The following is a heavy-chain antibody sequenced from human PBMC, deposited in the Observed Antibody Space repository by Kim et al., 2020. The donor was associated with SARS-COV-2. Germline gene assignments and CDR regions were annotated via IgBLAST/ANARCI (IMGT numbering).Heavy chain of an antibody. CDR2: IWYDGTNK. D-gene: IGHD3-10*01. J-gene: IGHJ3*02. CDR1: GFTFSSYG. Sequence: GGSLRLSCAASGFTFSSYGMHWVRQAPGKGLEWVAVIWYDGTNKYYADSVKGRFTISRDNSKNTLYLQMNSLRAEDTAVYYCARYLPFGELFRDAFDMWGQGTMVTVSS. CDR3: ARYLPFGELFRDAFDM. V-gene: IGHV3-33*01.